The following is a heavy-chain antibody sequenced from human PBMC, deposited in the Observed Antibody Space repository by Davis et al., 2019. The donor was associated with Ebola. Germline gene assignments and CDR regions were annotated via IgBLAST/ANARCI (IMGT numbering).Heavy chain of an antibody. J-gene: IGHJ4*02. D-gene: IGHD1-26*01. Sequence: PGGSLRLSCTASGFTFGDYAMSWFRQAPGKGLEWVGFIRSKAYGGTTEYAASVKGRFTISRDDSKSIAYLQMNSLKTEDTAVYYCTREEDSGSYHPHFDYWGQRTLVTVSS. CDR1: GFTFGDYA. V-gene: IGHV3-49*03. CDR2: IRSKAYGGTT. CDR3: TREEDSGSYHPHFDY.